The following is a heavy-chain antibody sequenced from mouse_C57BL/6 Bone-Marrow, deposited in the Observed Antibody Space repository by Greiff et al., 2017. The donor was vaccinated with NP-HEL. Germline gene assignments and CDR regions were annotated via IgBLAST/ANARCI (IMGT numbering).Heavy chain of an antibody. D-gene: IGHD3-2*02. CDR2: IYPRDGST. V-gene: IGHV1-85*01. CDR1: GYTFTSYD. CDR3: ARGAAQASFAY. J-gene: IGHJ3*01. Sequence: VQLHQSGPELVKPGASVKLSCKASGYTFTSYDINWVKQRPGQGLERIGWIYPRDGSTKYNEKFKGKATLTVDTSSSTAYMELHSLTSEDSAVYFCARGAAQASFAYWGQGTLVTVSA.